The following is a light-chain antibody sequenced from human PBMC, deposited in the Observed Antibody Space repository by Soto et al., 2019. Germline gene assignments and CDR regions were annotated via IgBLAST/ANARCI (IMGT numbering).Light chain of an antibody. Sequence: EIVLTQSPGTLSLSPGERATLSCRASQSVSSYLAWYQQKPGQAPRLLIYGASSRATGIPDRFSGSGSGTDFTLTISRLEPEDFAVYYCQQYCSSSRTFGQGTKVEIK. V-gene: IGKV3-20*01. CDR2: GAS. CDR3: QQYCSSSRT. J-gene: IGKJ1*01. CDR1: QSVSSY.